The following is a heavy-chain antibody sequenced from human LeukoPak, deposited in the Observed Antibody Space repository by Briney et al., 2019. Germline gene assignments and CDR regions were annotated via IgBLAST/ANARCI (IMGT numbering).Heavy chain of an antibody. CDR3: AREPYSSSWRSEAD. CDR1: GYTFTSYD. CDR2: INPNSGGT. V-gene: IGHV1-2*06. D-gene: IGHD6-13*01. J-gene: IGHJ4*02. Sequence: ASVKVSCKASGYTFTSYDINWVRQATGQGLEWMGRINPNSGGTNYAQKFQGRVTMTRDTSISTAYMELSRLRSDDTAVYYCAREPYSSSWRSEADWGQGTLVTVSS.